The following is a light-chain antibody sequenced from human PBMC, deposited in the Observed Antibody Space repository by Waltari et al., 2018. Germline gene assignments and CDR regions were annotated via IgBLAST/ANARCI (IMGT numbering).Light chain of an antibody. CDR2: DVG. V-gene: IGLV2-14*01. Sequence: QSALTQPASVSGSLGQSLTISCTGTHSDIGAYDYVYWYQQHPGKAPKLILFDVGHRPSGISNRFSGSKSGDTASLTISGLQPEDEADYYCSSYSYITTLQIFGTGTRLTV. CDR3: SSYSYITTLQI. CDR1: HSDIGAYDY. J-gene: IGLJ1*01.